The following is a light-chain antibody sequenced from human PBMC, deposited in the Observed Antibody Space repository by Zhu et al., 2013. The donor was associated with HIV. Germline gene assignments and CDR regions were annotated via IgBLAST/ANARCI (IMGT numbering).Light chain of an antibody. CDR1: SSNIGSNIGNNH. CDR2: DNN. V-gene: IGLV1-51*01. Sequence: QSVLTQPPSVSAAPGQKVTISCSGSSSNIGSNIGNNHVSWYQQLPGTAPKLLIYDNNKRPSGIPDRFSGSKSGTSATLGITGLQTGDEADYYCGTWDDSLRDVIFGGGTKVTVL. J-gene: IGLJ2*01. CDR3: GTWDDSLRDVI.